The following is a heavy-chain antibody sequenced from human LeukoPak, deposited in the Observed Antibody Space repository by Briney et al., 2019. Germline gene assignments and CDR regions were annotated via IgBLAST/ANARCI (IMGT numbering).Heavy chain of an antibody. V-gene: IGHV4-4*07. J-gene: IGHJ5*02. CDR3: ARDDGSRGYNWVDP. D-gene: IGHD5-24*01. CDR2: IYSSGST. CDR1: GGSISSYY. Sequence: PSETLSLTCTVSGGSISSYYWSWIRQPAGKGLEWIGRIYSSGSTNYNPSLKSRVTMSVDTSKNQFSLKLCSVTAADTAVYYCARDDGSRGYNWVDPWGQGTLVTVSS.